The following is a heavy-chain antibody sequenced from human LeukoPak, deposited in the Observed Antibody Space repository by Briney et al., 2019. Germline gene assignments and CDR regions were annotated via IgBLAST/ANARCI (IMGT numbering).Heavy chain of an antibody. Sequence: GESLKISCKGSGYSFTSYWIGWVRQMPGKGLEWMGIIYPGDSDTRYSPSFQGQVTISAVKSINTAYLQWSSLKASDTAMYYCARRGYCSGGSCYSNALDIWGQGTMVTVSS. D-gene: IGHD2-15*01. CDR1: GYSFTSYW. CDR3: ARRGYCSGGSCYSNALDI. V-gene: IGHV5-51*01. J-gene: IGHJ3*02. CDR2: IYPGDSDT.